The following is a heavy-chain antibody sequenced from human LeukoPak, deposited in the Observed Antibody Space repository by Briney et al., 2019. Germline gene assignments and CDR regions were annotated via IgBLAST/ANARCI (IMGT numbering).Heavy chain of an antibody. Sequence: SVKVSCKASGGTFTSYAISWVRQAPGQGLEWRGGIIPSFGTANYAQKFQGRVTITADESTSTAYMELSSLSSEDTAVYYCARVLRYCSGGNCYSGGLGYMDVWGKGTTVTISS. D-gene: IGHD2-15*01. CDR3: ARVLRYCSGGNCYSGGLGYMDV. CDR1: GGTFTSYA. V-gene: IGHV1-69*13. J-gene: IGHJ6*03. CDR2: IIPSFGTA.